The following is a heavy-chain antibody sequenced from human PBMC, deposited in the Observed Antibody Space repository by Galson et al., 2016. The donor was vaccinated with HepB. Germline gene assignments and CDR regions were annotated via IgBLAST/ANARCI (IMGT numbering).Heavy chain of an antibody. Sequence: LSLTCTVSGDFISNGGYFWTWIRQHPGKGLEWIGYIDSSANTFYNPSLKSRSTISVDTSQNQFSLKLSSMTAADTAVYFCARDRGRSSYYYYGIDVWGRGTTVTVSS. CDR2: IDSSANT. CDR3: ARDRGRSSYYYYGIDV. J-gene: IGHJ6*02. D-gene: IGHD6-6*01. CDR1: GDFISNGGYF. V-gene: IGHV4-31*03.